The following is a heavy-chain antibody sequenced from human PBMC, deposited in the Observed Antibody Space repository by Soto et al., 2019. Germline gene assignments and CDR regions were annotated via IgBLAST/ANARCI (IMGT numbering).Heavy chain of an antibody. J-gene: IGHJ6*03. Sequence: EVQLLESGGGLVQPGGSLRLSCAASGFTFSSYAMSWVRQAPGKGLEWVSAISGSGGSTYYADSVKGRFTISRDNSKNTLYLQMNSLRAEDTAVYYCANADTAMDTGYYYYYYMHVWGKGTTVTVSS. V-gene: IGHV3-23*01. CDR2: ISGSGGST. D-gene: IGHD5-18*01. CDR3: ANADTAMDTGYYYYYYMHV. CDR1: GFTFSSYA.